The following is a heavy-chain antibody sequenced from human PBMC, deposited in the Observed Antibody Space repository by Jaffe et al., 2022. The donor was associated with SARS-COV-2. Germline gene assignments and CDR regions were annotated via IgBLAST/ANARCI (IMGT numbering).Heavy chain of an antibody. V-gene: IGHV4-39*01. CDR1: GGSISSSSYY. Sequence: QLQLQESGPGLVKPSETLSLTCTVSGGSISSSSYYWGWIRQPPGKGLEWIGSIYYSGSTYYNPSLKSRVTISVDTSKNQFSLKLSSVTAADTAVYYCARLGGAAHFDYWGQGTLVTVSS. D-gene: IGHD2-15*01. CDR2: IYYSGST. CDR3: ARLGGAAHFDY. J-gene: IGHJ4*02.